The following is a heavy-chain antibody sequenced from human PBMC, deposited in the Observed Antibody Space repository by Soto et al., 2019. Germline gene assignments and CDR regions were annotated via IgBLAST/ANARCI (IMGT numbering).Heavy chain of an antibody. D-gene: IGHD6-19*01. V-gene: IGHV1-18*01. CDR3: ARNFIAVAGRDAFDI. Sequence: ASVKVSCKASGYTFTSYGISWVRQAPGQGLEWMGWISAYNGNTNYAQKLQGRVTMTTDTSTSTTYMELRSLRSDDTAVYYCARNFIAVAGRDAFDIWGQGTMVTVSS. J-gene: IGHJ3*02. CDR2: ISAYNGNT. CDR1: GYTFTSYG.